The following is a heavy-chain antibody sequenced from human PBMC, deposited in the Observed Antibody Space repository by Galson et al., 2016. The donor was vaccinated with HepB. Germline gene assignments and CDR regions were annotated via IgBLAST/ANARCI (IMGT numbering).Heavy chain of an antibody. J-gene: IGHJ4*02. Sequence: ETLSLTCIVSGGSVSSSSYYWGWIRQPPGKGLEWIGEIYHTGTTDYNPSLKSRVTMSLDKSKNQFSLMVTSVTAADTALYSCAGGKLASGWGYWGQGTLVTVSS. CDR3: AGGKLASGWGY. V-gene: IGHV4-39*07. CDR1: GGSVSSSSYY. D-gene: IGHD4-23*01. CDR2: IYHTGTT.